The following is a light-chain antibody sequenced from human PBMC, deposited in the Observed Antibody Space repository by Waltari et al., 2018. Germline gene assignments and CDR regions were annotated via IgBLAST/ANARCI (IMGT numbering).Light chain of an antibody. Sequence: DIQMTQSPSSLSASAGDPVTITCRASKDIRNFVAWYQQKPGKAPKPLIYFASNLETGVPSRFSGSGSGTGFTLTITGLQPEDFATYYCQQHTTYPVTFGQGTKVEIK. CDR2: FAS. V-gene: IGKV1-17*01. CDR1: KDIRNF. J-gene: IGKJ2*01. CDR3: QQHTTYPVT.